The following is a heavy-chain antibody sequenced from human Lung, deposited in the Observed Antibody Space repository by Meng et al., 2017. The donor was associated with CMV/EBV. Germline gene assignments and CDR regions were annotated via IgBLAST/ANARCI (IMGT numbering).Heavy chain of an antibody. CDR1: GGFFSGYY. Sequence: SXTXSLXXAVYGGFFSGYYWTWIRQPPGKGLEWIGEINHSRNTNYNPSLKSRVTMSVDTSKNQFSLNLSSVSAADTAVYYCARGRVAARQIQRPGLYFDYXGQGXLVTVSS. CDR3: ARGRVAARQIQRPGLYFDY. D-gene: IGHD6-6*01. J-gene: IGHJ4*02. CDR2: INHSRNT. V-gene: IGHV4-34*01.